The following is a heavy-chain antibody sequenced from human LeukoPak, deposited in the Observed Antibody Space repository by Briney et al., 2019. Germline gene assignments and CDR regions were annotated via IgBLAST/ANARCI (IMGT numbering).Heavy chain of an antibody. CDR2: INPNSGGT. CDR3: ARVGVSDYDFWSGYYRAAFDI. V-gene: IGHV1-2*04. D-gene: IGHD3-3*01. CDR1: GYTFTGYY. Sequence: GASVKVSCKASGYTFTGYYMHWVRQAPGQGLEWMGWINPNSGGTNYAQKFQGWVTMTRDTSISKAYMELSRLRSDDTAVYYCARVGVSDYDFWSGYYRAAFDIWGQGTMVTVSS. J-gene: IGHJ3*02.